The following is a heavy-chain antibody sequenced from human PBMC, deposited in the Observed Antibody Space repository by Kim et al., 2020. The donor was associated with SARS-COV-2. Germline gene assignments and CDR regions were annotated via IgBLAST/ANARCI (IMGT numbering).Heavy chain of an antibody. V-gene: IGHV3-30*01. CDR3: ARERIDSVRDYSFDY. Sequence: ADPVKGRATVSRENSKNTLYLQMNSLATEDSAVYYCARERIDSVRDYSFDYWGQGTLVTVSS. J-gene: IGHJ4*02. D-gene: IGHD3-10*01.